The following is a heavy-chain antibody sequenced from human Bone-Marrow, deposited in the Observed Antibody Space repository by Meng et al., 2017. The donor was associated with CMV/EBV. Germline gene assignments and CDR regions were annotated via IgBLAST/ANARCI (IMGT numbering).Heavy chain of an antibody. CDR3: ARVRVYCSSTSCYTRFDP. V-gene: IGHV3-7*01. Sequence: GESLKISCAASGFTVSSNYMSWVRQAPGKGLEWVANIKQDGSEKYYVDSVKGRFTISRDNAKNSLYLQMNSLRAEDTAVYYCARVRVYCSSTSCYTRFDPWGQGTLVTVSS. CDR2: IKQDGSEK. J-gene: IGHJ5*02. CDR1: GFTVSSNY. D-gene: IGHD2-2*02.